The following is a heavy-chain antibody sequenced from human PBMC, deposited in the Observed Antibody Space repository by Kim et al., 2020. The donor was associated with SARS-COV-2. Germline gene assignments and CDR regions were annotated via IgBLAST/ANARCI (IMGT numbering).Heavy chain of an antibody. J-gene: IGHJ4*02. V-gene: IGHV1-3*01. CDR2: INAGNGNT. D-gene: IGHD6-13*01. CDR1: GYTFTSYA. CDR3: ARVGAAAGTNFDY. Sequence: ASVKVSCKASGYTFTSYAMHWVRQAPGQRLEWMGWINAGNGNTKYSQKFQGRVTITRDTSASTAYMELSSLRSEDTAVYYCARVGAAAGTNFDYWGQGTLVTVSS.